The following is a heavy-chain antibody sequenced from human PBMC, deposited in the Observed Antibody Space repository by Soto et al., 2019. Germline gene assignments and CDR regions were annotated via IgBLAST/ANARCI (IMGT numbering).Heavy chain of an antibody. CDR2: FYYTGSI. CDR3: ARSMFYSDGSNYSPFDY. J-gene: IGHJ4*02. CDR1: GGSVRSSNYY. V-gene: IGHV4-61*01. Sequence: SETQSLTCTVSGGSVRSSNYYWSWLRKPPGEGLEWIGCFYYTGSINYNPSLKSRVTISIDASKNQFSLRLSSVTAADTAVYYCARSMFYSDGSNYSPFDYWSQGTLVTVSS. D-gene: IGHD3-22*01.